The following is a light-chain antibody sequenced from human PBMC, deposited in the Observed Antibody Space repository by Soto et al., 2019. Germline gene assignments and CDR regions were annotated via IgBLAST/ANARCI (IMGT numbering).Light chain of an antibody. J-gene: IGLJ3*02. Sequence: QSALTQPASVSGSPGQSITISCTGSSSDIGAYNYVSWYQQHPGRAPKLLIYDVTNRPSGLSNRFSGSKSGSTASLTISGLQAGDEADYYGSSYTNSRIRLFGGGTQVTVL. CDR1: SSDIGAYNY. CDR3: SSYTNSRIRL. V-gene: IGLV2-14*01. CDR2: DVT.